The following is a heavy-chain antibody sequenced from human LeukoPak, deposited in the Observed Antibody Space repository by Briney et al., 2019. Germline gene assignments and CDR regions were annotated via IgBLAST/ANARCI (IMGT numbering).Heavy chain of an antibody. J-gene: IGHJ6*04. CDR2: IPYDGSNK. Sequence: GGSLRLSCAASGFTFSSYAMHWVRQAPGKGLEWVAVIPYDGSNKYYADSVKGRFTISRDNAKNSLYLQMNSLRAEDTAVYYCAELGITMIGGVWGKGTTVTISS. V-gene: IGHV3-30*04. CDR1: GFTFSSYA. D-gene: IGHD3-10*02. CDR3: AELGITMIGGV.